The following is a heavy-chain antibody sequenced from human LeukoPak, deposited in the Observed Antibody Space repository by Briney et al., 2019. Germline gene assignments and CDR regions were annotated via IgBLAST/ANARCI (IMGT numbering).Heavy chain of an antibody. Sequence: GGSLRLCCAASGFTFRTYWMSWVRQAPGKGLEWVANIHQDGNEKYYVDSVKGRFTISRDNAKNSLYLQMNSLRAEDMALYYCAKDVGGELPGYYFDYWGQGTLVTVSS. CDR1: GFTFRTYW. J-gene: IGHJ4*02. CDR2: IHQDGNEK. CDR3: AKDVGGELPGYYFDY. D-gene: IGHD1-26*01. V-gene: IGHV3-7*03.